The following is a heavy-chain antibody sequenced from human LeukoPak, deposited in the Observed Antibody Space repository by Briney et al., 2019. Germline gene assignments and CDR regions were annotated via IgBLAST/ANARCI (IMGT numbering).Heavy chain of an antibody. CDR1: GFTLSSYW. CDR2: INSDGGDT. V-gene: IGHV3-74*01. CDR3: AKDSSGWSRDY. Sequence: GGSLRLSCAASGFTLSSYWMHWVRQAPGKGLVWVSRINSDGGDTIYGDSVKGRFTISRDNAKNTLYLQMDSLRAEDTAVYYCAKDSSGWSRDYWGQGTLVTVSS. J-gene: IGHJ4*02. D-gene: IGHD6-19*01.